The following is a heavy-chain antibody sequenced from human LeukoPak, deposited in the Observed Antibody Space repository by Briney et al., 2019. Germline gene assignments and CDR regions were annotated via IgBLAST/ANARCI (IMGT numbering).Heavy chain of an antibody. CDR1: GFTFSNYG. D-gene: IGHD2/OR15-2a*01. CDR3: ARVSFVGQYYFDY. V-gene: IGHV3-33*08. J-gene: IGHJ4*02. Sequence: GGSLRLSCVASGFTFSNYGMHWVRQAPGKGLEGVAVIWYDGSNKYYADSVKGRFTISGDNSKNTLYLQMNSLRAEDTAVYYCARVSFVGQYYFDYWGQGTPVTVSS. CDR2: IWYDGSNK.